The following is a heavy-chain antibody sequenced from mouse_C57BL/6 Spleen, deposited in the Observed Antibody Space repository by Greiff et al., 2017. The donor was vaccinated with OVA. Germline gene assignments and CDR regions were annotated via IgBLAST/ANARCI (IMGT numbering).Heavy chain of an antibody. Sequence: VQLQQSGAELVKPGASVKMSCKASGYTFTSYWITWVKQRPGQGLEWIGDIYPGSGSTNYNEKFKSKATLTVDTSSSTAYMQLSSLTSEDSAVYYCAREGNDYPAWFAYWGQGTLVTVSA. CDR2: IYPGSGST. CDR1: GYTFTSYW. V-gene: IGHV1-55*01. D-gene: IGHD2-4*01. J-gene: IGHJ3*01. CDR3: AREGNDYPAWFAY.